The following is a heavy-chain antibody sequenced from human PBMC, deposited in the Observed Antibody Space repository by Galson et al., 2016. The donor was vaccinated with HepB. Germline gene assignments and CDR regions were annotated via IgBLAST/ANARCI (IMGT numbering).Heavy chain of an antibody. CDR2: ISAYNGNT. D-gene: IGHD3-3*01. CDR3: ARDLLPIAIVGAADETKNWFDP. J-gene: IGHJ5*02. V-gene: IGHV1-18*01. CDR1: GYIFISYG. Sequence: SVKVSCKASGYIFISYGITWVRQAPGQGLEWMGWISAYNGNTNYAQKFQGRVTMTTHTSTSTAYMELTSLRSDDTAVYYCARDLLPIAIVGAADETKNWFDPWGQGTLVTVSS.